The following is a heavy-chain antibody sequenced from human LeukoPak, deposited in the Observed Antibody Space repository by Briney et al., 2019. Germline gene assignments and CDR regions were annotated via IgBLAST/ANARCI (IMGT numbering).Heavy chain of an antibody. D-gene: IGHD6-13*01. CDR3: ARDSSSPDY. Sequence: SETPSLTCAVYGGSFSGYYWSWIRQPPGKGLEWIGEINHSGSTNYNPSLKSRVTISVDTSKNQFSLKLSSVTAADTAVYYCARDSSSPDYWGQGTLVTVSS. CDR2: INHSGST. J-gene: IGHJ4*02. CDR1: GGSFSGYY. V-gene: IGHV4-34*01.